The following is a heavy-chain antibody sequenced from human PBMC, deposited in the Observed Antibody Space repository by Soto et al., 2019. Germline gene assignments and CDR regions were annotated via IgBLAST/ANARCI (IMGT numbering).Heavy chain of an antibody. CDR1: GFTFSSYA. V-gene: IGHV3-30-3*01. D-gene: IGHD6-6*01. J-gene: IGHJ4*02. CDR3: ARVRAPYSSSSLFDY. Sequence: GGSLRLSCAASGFTFSSYAMHWVRQAPGKGLEWVAVISYDGSNKYYADSVKGRFTISRDNSKNTLYLQMNSLRAEDTAVYYCARVRAPYSSSSLFDYWGQGTLVTVSS. CDR2: ISYDGSNK.